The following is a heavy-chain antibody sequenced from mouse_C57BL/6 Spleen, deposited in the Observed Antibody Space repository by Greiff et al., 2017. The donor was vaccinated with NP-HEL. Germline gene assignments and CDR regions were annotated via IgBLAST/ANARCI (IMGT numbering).Heavy chain of an antibody. CDR3: ASVRWLRYYAMDY. D-gene: IGHD2-2*01. J-gene: IGHJ4*01. CDR1: GFTFSDYG. CDR2: ISSGSSTI. Sequence: DVQLVESGGGLVKPGGSLKLSCEASGFTFSDYGMHWVRQAPEKGLEGVAYISSGSSTIYYADTVKGRFTISRDNAKNTLFLQMTSLRSEDTSMYYCASVRWLRYYAMDYWGQGTSVTVSS. V-gene: IGHV5-17*01.